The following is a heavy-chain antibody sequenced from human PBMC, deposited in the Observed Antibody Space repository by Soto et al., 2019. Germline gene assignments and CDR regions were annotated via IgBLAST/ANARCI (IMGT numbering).Heavy chain of an antibody. J-gene: IGHJ5*02. D-gene: IGHD3-22*01. CDR2: IYYSGST. CDR3: ARGRLLAPYDSSGYYFGKTGFGP. V-gene: IGHV4-30-4*01. CDR1: GGNSSGGGDC. Sequence: SGTQSVTGTVSGGNSSGGGDCWSRIRQPPGKGLEWIWYIYYSGSTYYNPSLKSRVTISVDTSKNQFSLKLSSVTAADTAVYYCARGRLLAPYDSSGYYFGKTGFGPWGQGTLVTVSS.